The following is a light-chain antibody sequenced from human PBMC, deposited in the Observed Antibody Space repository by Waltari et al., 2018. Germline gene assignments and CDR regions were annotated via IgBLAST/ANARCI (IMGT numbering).Light chain of an antibody. V-gene: IGKV1-5*03. CDR2: KAS. CDR3: QQYNKYPLT. Sequence: DIQMTQSPSTLSASVGDRVTISCRASQSIITWLAWYQQKPGKAPKRLLYKASSLESGVPSRVSGSRSGTDFTLTISSLQADDFATYYCQQYNKYPLTFGGGTKVEI. CDR1: QSIITW. J-gene: IGKJ4*01.